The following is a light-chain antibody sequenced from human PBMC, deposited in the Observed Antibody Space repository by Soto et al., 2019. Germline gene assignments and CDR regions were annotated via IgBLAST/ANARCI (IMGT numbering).Light chain of an antibody. CDR3: QQSYSTPYT. CDR2: AAS. CDR1: QSISSY. J-gene: IGKJ2*01. V-gene: IGKV1-39*01. Sequence: DIQMTQSPSSLSASVGDRVTITCRASQSISSYLNWYQQKPGKAPKILIYAASSLQSGVPSRFSGSGSGTDFTPTISSLQPEDFATYYGQQSYSTPYTFGQGTKLEIK.